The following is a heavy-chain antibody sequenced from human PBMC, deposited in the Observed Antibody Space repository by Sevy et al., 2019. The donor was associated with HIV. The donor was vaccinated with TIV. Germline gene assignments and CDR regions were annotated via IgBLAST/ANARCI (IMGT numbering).Heavy chain of an antibody. V-gene: IGHV3-49*04. CDR3: TRVAGYYDILTGYYPKGYYFDY. D-gene: IGHD3-9*01. Sequence: GGSLRLSCTASGFTFGDYAMSWVRQAPGKGLEWVGFIRSKAYGGKTEYAATVKGRFTISRDESKSIAYLQMNSLKTEDTAVYYCTRVAGYYDILTGYYPKGYYFDYWGQGTLVTVSS. J-gene: IGHJ4*02. CDR1: GFTFGDYA. CDR2: IRSKAYGGKT.